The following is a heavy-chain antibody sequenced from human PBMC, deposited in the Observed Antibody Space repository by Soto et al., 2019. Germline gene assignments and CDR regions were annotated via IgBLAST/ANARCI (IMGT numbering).Heavy chain of an antibody. D-gene: IGHD3-9*01. CDR3: AREYYEILTGSSAMDV. J-gene: IGHJ6*02. CDR2: VSSSGNT. V-gene: IGHV4-4*07. CDR1: GDSLGNYY. Sequence: EQLQESGPGLVKPSETLSLTCTVSGDSLGNYYWFWIRQPVGKGLEWIGRVSSSGNTNANPTLNSRATMPIDTSKDQFSLRLCSVTAADAAVYYCAREYYEILTGSSAMDVWGQGTTVTVSS.